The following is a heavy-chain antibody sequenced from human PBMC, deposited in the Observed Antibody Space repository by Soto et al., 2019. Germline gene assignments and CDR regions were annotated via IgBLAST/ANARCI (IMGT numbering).Heavy chain of an antibody. CDR1: GYTFTGYY. CDR3: ARDYRMTTVVTVGYYYGMDV. V-gene: IGHV1-2*04. J-gene: IGHJ6*02. Sequence: ASVKVSCKASGYTFTGYYMHWVRQAPGQGLEWMGWINPNSGGTNYAQKFQGWVTMTRDTSISTAYMELSRLRSDDTAVYYCARDYRMTTVVTVGYYYGMDVWGQGTTVTVSS. CDR2: INPNSGGT. D-gene: IGHD4-17*01.